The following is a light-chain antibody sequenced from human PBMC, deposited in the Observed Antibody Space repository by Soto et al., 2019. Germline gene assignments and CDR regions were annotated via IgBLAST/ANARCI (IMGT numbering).Light chain of an antibody. CDR1: QSVSIY. V-gene: IGKV3-11*01. CDR3: QQRTSRPPWK. CDR2: DVS. Sequence: EIVFTQSPGTLSLAPGERATLSCRASQSVSIYLDWYQQKPGQAPRLVIYDVSKRATGIPARFSGSGSGTDFTLTISSLXPEDFALYYCQQRTSRPPWKFGQGTKVDTK. J-gene: IGKJ1*01.